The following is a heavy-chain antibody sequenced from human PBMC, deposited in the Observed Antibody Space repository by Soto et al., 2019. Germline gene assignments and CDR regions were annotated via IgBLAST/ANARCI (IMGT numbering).Heavy chain of an antibody. CDR2: INVGNGNA. CDR1: GYTYTEYP. Sequence: QVQLVQSGAEVKKPGASVKVSCKTSGYTYTEYPIHWVRQAPGQGLEWMGWINVGNGNAKYSQKFQGRVTMTRDTSASTVYMELSSLGSEDTAVYYCTSSSDRGYWGQRTLVTVSS. CDR3: TSSSDRGY. D-gene: IGHD1-7*01. J-gene: IGHJ4*02. V-gene: IGHV1-3*01.